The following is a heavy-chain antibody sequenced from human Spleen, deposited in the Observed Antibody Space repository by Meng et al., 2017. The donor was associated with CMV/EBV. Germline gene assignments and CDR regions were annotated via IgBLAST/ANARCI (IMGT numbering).Heavy chain of an antibody. CDR2: IRYDGSDK. CDR1: GFTFSDYY. Sequence: GGSLRLSCAASGFTFSDYYMSWIRQAPGKGLEWVAFIRYDGSDKYYADSVKGRFTISRDNSKNTLYLQMNSLRAEDTAVYYCAKLPAANAYWGQGTLVTVSS. J-gene: IGHJ4*02. D-gene: IGHD2-2*01. CDR3: AKLPAANAY. V-gene: IGHV3-30*02.